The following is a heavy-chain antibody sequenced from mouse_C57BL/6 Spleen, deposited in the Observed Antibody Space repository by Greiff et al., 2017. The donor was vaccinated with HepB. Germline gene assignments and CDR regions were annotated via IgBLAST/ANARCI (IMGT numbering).Heavy chain of an antibody. Sequence: QVQLQQPGTELVKPGASVKLSCKASGYTFTSYWMHWVKQRPGQGLEWIGNINPSNGGTNYNEKFKSKATLTADKSSSTAYMQLSSLTSEDSAVYYCARGGFYYPNAMDYWGQGTSVTVSS. CDR3: ARGGFYYPNAMDY. CDR1: GYTFTSYW. J-gene: IGHJ4*01. CDR2: INPSNGGT. V-gene: IGHV1-53*01. D-gene: IGHD1-1*01.